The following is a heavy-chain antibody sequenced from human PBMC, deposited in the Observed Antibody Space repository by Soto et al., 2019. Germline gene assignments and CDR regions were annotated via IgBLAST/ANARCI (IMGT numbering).Heavy chain of an antibody. D-gene: IGHD3-16*01. CDR2: INPNDGDT. CDR1: GYIFTDFF. V-gene: IGHV1-2*02. CDR3: GRVPAPGRPTYTFF. Sequence: QVQLVQSGAEVRKPGASVKVSCKASGYIFTDFFIHWIRQAPGQGLEWLGWINPNDGDTEFSQRFLGSVFMTRDTSTMTVYMEMTGLTPNDTAVYYCGRVPAPGRPTYTFFWGQGSLVTVST. J-gene: IGHJ4*02.